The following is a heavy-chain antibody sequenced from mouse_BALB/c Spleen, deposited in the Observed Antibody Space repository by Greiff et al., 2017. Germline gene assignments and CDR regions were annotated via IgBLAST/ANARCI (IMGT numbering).Heavy chain of an antibody. V-gene: IGHV1-69*02. Sequence: VQLQQPGAELVKPGAPVKLSCKASGYTFTSYWMNWVKQRPGRGLEWIGRIDPSDSETHYNQKFKDKATLTVDKSSSTAYIQLSSLTSEDSAVYYCARSGNWDYFDYWGQGTTLTVSS. D-gene: IGHD2-1*01. CDR2: IDPSDSET. CDR3: ARSGNWDYFDY. CDR1: GYTFTSYW. J-gene: IGHJ2*01.